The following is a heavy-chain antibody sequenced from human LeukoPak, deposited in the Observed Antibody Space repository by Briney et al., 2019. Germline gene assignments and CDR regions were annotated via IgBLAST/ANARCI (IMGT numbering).Heavy chain of an antibody. V-gene: IGHV3-74*01. CDR2: MNSDGRAT. CDR3: AREFEATGFWALDY. J-gene: IGHJ4*02. Sequence: GGSLRLSCAVSGFTLSSYWMHWVRQAPGKGLVWVSRMNSDGRATTYADSVKGRFTISRDNAKNTLYLQMNSLRAEDTAVYYCAREFEATGFWALDYWGQGTLVTVSS. D-gene: IGHD3-16*01. CDR1: GFTLSSYW.